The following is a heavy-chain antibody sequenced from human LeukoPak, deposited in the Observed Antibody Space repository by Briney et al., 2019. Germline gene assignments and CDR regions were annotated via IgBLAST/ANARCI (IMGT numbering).Heavy chain of an antibody. CDR1: GFTFNSYV. CDR2: ISYDGSNE. Sequence: GGSLRLSCAASGFTFNSYVMHGVRQAPGKGLEWVAIISYDGSNEYYADSVKGRFTISRDNSKNTLYLQMNSLRTEDTAVYYCARFIAAPYYFDYWGRGTLVTVSS. J-gene: IGHJ4*02. D-gene: IGHD6-13*01. CDR3: ARFIAAPYYFDY. V-gene: IGHV3-30*04.